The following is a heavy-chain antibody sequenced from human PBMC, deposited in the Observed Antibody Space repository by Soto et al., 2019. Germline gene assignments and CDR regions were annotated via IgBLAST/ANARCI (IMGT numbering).Heavy chain of an antibody. V-gene: IGHV3-9*01. CDR3: AKDRSFLRWNFDY. CDR2: ISWNRGSI. D-gene: IGHD1-1*01. CDR1: GFTFDDYA. Sequence: EVQLVESGGGLVQPGRSLRLSCAASGFTFDDYAMHWVRQAPGKGLEWVSGISWNRGSIGYADSVKGRFTISRDNAKNSLYLQMNSLRAEDTALYYCAKDRSFLRWNFDYWGQGTLVTVSS. J-gene: IGHJ4*02.